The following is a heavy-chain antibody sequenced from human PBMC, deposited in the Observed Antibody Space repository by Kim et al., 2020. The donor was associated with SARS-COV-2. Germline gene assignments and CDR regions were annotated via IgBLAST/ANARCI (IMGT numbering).Heavy chain of an antibody. CDR3: ARDLVAGDH. D-gene: IGHD6-19*01. Sequence: ASVKVSCKASGYTFTSYYMHWVRQAPGQGLEWMSIINPSGGSTNYAQKFQGRVLMTRDTSTSTVYMELSSLRSEDTAVYYCARDLVAGDHWGQGTLVTVSS. CDR1: GYTFTSYY. CDR2: INPSGGST. V-gene: IGHV1-46*01. J-gene: IGHJ4*02.